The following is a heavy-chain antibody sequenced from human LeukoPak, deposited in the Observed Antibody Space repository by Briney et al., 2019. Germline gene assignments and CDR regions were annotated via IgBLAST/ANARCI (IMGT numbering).Heavy chain of an antibody. J-gene: IGHJ6*03. CDR3: ARGFYGDSSYYYYYMDV. CDR1: GFTFSSYD. D-gene: IGHD3-22*01. Sequence: PGGSLRLSCAASGFTFSSYDMHWVRQATGKGLEWVSAIGTAGDTYYPGSVKGRFTISRENAKNSLYPQMNSLRAGDTAVYYCARGFYGDSSYYYYYMDVWGKGTTVTVSS. V-gene: IGHV3-13*01. CDR2: IGTAGDT.